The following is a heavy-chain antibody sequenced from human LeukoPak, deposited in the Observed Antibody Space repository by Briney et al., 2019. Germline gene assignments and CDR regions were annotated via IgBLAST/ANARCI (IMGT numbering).Heavy chain of an antibody. CDR2: IKQDGSEK. CDR1: GFTVSSNY. J-gene: IGHJ4*02. Sequence: GGSLRLSCAASGFTVSSNYMSWVRQAPGKGLERVANIKQDGSEKYYVDSVKGRFTISRDNAKNSLYLQMNSLRAEDTAVYYCARDQIAAAVINYFDYWGQGTLVTVSS. CDR3: ARDQIAAAVINYFDY. V-gene: IGHV3-7*01. D-gene: IGHD6-13*01.